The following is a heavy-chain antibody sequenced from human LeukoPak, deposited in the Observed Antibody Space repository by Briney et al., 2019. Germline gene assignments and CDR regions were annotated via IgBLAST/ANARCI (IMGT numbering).Heavy chain of an antibody. J-gene: IGHJ3*02. CDR2: IKEDGSDK. CDR1: GFTFSRHW. CDR3: ARADYYDSSGAFDI. V-gene: IGHV3-7*01. Sequence: GGSLRLSCAASGFTFSRHWMSWVRPAPGKGLEWVANIKEDGSDKYYVDSVKGRFTISRDNSKNTLYLQMNSLRAEDTAVYYCARADYYDSSGAFDIWGQGTMVTVSS. D-gene: IGHD3-22*01.